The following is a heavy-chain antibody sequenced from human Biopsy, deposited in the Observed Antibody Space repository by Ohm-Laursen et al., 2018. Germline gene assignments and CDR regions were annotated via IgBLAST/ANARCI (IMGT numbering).Heavy chain of an antibody. Sequence: VASVKVSCKASGYTFSLYHIHWVRQAPGQGLEWMGWIDPDSGRTSFGQNFQGRVTMTSDTSTGTAYLELTRLRSDDTAVYYCARDPYCSGGNCYSSLDHWGQGTLVTVSA. CDR1: GYTFSLYH. J-gene: IGHJ4*02. CDR2: IDPDSGRT. V-gene: IGHV1-2*02. D-gene: IGHD2-15*01. CDR3: ARDPYCSGGNCYSSLDH.